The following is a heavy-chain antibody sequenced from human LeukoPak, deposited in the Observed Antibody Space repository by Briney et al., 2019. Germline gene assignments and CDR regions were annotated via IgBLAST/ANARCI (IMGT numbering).Heavy chain of an antibody. J-gene: IGHJ4*02. CDR3: ARENWRSESIDFDS. D-gene: IGHD6-6*01. V-gene: IGHV4-61*02. CDR2: IYTSGST. Sequence: SETLSLTCTVSGGSISSGSYYWSWIRQPAGKGLEWIGRIYTSGSTNYNPSLKSRVTMSVDTSKNQFSLRLSSVTAADTAAYFCARENWRSESIDFDSWGQGTLVTVSS. CDR1: GGSISSGSYY.